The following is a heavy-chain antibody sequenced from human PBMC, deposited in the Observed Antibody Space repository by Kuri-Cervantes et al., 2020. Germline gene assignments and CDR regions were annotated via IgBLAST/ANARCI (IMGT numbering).Heavy chain of an antibody. Sequence: ASVKVSCKASGYTFTGYYMHWVRQAPGQGLEWMGWINPNSGGTNYAQKFQGRVTMTRDTSTSTVYMELSSLRSEDTAVYYCARDECGYSGYVSDYWGQGTLVTVSS. V-gene: IGHV1-2*02. CDR3: ARDECGYSGYVSDY. J-gene: IGHJ4*02. CDR1: GYTFTGYY. CDR2: INPNSGGT. D-gene: IGHD5-12*01.